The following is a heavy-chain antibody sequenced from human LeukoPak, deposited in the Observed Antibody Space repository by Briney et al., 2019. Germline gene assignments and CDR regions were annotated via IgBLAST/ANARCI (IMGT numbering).Heavy chain of an antibody. D-gene: IGHD3-10*01. CDR2: IYYSGST. CDR1: GGSISSSSYY. Sequence: SETLSLTCTVSGGSISSSSYYWGWIRQPPGKGLEWIGSIYYSGSTYYNPSLKSRVTISVDTSKNQFSLKLSSVTAADTAVYYCARHGHLWLGGTNWFDPWGQGTLVTVPS. J-gene: IGHJ5*02. CDR3: ARHGHLWLGGTNWFDP. V-gene: IGHV4-39*01.